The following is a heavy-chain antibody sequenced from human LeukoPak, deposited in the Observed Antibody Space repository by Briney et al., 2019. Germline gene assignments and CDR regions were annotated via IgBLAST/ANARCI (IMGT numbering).Heavy chain of an antibody. CDR3: ARDNGRNWGQVGGY. CDR2: FDTEDGET. CDR1: GHXLSELS. J-gene: IGHJ4*02. D-gene: IGHD7-27*01. Sequence: GASVKVSCKSSGHXLSELSTHWVRQAPGKGLEWMGGFDTEDGETIYAQKFQGRVTMTEDTSTGTAYMELRGLRPDDTAVYYCARDNGRNWGQVGGYWGQGTLVTVSS. V-gene: IGHV1-24*01.